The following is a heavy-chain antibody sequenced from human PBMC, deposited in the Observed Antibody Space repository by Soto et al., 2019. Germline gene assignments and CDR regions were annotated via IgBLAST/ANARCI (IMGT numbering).Heavy chain of an antibody. J-gene: IGHJ6*02. D-gene: IGHD2-21*02. CDR3: ARVCGGDCHYGMDV. Sequence: SETLSLTCTVSGGSVSSGSYYWSWIRQPPGKGLEWIGYIYYSGSTYYNPSLKSRVTISVDTSKNQFSLKLSSVTAADTAVYYCARVCGGDCHYGMDVWGQGTTVTVSS. V-gene: IGHV4-61*01. CDR2: IYYSGST. CDR1: GGSVSSGSYY.